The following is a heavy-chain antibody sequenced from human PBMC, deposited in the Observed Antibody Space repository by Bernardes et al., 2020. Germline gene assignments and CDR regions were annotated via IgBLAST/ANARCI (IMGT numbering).Heavy chain of an antibody. CDR2: ISYDGSNK. V-gene: IGHV3-30-3*01. Sequence: GGSLRLSCAASGFTFSSYAMHWVRQAPGKGLEWVAVISYDGSNKYYADSVKGRFTISRDNSKNTLYLQMNSLRAEDTAVYYCARGTSYDYGDSGGYFQHWGQGTLVTVSS. D-gene: IGHD4-17*01. CDR1: GFTFSSYA. J-gene: IGHJ1*01. CDR3: ARGTSYDYGDSGGYFQH.